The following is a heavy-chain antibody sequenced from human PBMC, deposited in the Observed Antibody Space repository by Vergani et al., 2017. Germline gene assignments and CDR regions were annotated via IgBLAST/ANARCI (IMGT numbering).Heavy chain of an antibody. CDR3: VYSSGAR. CDR1: GFSFGDYA. Sequence: EVQLVESGGGLVPPGRSLRLSCAASGFSFGDYAMTWVRQAPGKGLEWVANIKQDGSEKYYVDSVKGRFTISRDNAKNSLYLQMNSLRAEDTAMYYCVYSSGARWGQGTLVTVSS. CDR2: IKQDGSEK. V-gene: IGHV3-7*01. D-gene: IGHD6-25*01. J-gene: IGHJ4*02.